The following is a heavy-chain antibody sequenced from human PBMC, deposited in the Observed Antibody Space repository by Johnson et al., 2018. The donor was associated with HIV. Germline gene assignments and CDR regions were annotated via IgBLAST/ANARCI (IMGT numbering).Heavy chain of an antibody. D-gene: IGHD6-19*01. CDR2: IRYDGSNK. J-gene: IGHJ3*02. Sequence: VQLVESGGGVVQPGGSLRLSCAESGFTFSSYGMHWVRQAPGKGLEWVAFIRYDGSNKHYIESVKGRFTISRDNSKNTLYLQMNSLRGEDTAVYYCAKDGPYSSGIDAFDIWGQGTMVTVYS. CDR1: GFTFSSYG. V-gene: IGHV3-30*02. CDR3: AKDGPYSSGIDAFDI.